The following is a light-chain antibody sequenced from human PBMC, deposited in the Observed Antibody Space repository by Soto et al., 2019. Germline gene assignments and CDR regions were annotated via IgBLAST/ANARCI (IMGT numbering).Light chain of an antibody. CDR2: RSN. CDR3: AAWDDSLSGPWV. Sequence: QSVLTQSPSASGTPGQRVTISCSGSGSTIESSYVSYYHHLPGTAPKLLIYRSNQRPSGVPDRFPGSKSGTSASLAISGLRSGDEADYYCAAWDDSLSGPWVFGGGTKLTVL. CDR1: GSTIESSY. J-gene: IGLJ3*02. V-gene: IGLV1-47*01.